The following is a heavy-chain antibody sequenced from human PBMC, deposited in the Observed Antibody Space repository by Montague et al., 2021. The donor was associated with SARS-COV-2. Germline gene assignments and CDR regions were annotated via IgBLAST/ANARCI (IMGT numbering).Heavy chain of an antibody. D-gene: IGHD6-19*01. J-gene: IGHJ6*02. CDR3: ARESSGCFFRRCSQYGMDV. Sequence: SETLSLTCAVYGGSFSGYYWSWIRQPPGKGLEWIGEINHSGSTNYNPSLKSRVTISVDTSKNQFSLKLSSLTATDTAVYYCARESSGCFFRRCSQYGMDVWGQGTTVTVSS. CDR2: INHSGST. V-gene: IGHV4-34*01. CDR1: GGSFSGYY.